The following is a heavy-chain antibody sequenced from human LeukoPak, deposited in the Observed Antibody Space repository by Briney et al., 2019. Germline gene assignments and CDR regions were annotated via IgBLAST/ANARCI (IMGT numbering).Heavy chain of an antibody. D-gene: IGHD3-10*01. CDR1: GYTFTSYG. CDR2: ISTYNGNT. Sequence: ASVKVSCKASGYTFTSYGISWVRQAPGQGLEWMGWISTYNGNTNYAQKFQDRVTMTTDTSTSTAYMELRSLRSDDTAVYYCARDYPFMGFGESPNAFDIWGQGTMVTVSS. J-gene: IGHJ3*02. V-gene: IGHV1-18*01. CDR3: ARDYPFMGFGESPNAFDI.